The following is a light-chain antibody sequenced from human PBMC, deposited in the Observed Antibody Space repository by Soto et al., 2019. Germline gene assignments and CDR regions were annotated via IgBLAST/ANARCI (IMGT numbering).Light chain of an antibody. V-gene: IGKV1-9*01. J-gene: IGKJ1*01. CDR2: AAS. Sequence: DIQMTQSPSSLSASVGDRVTITCRASQGISSYLAWYQQKPGKAPKLLIYAASTLQSGVPSRFSGSGSGTEFTLTISSLQSEDFAVYYCQQYNNWPSWTFGQGTKVDIK. CDR3: QQYNNWPSWT. CDR1: QGISSY.